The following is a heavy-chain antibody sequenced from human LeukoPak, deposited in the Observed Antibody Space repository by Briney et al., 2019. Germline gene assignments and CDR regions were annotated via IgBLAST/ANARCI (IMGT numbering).Heavy chain of an antibody. V-gene: IGHV1-2*02. CDR3: ARDVSPVTRSYWRPVLGFDP. J-gene: IGHJ5*02. D-gene: IGHD3-3*01. CDR1: GYTFTGYY. Sequence: ASVKVSCKASGYTFTGYYMHWVRQAPGQGLEWMGWINPNSGGTNYAQKFQGRVTMTRDTSISTAYMELSRLRSDDTAVYYCARDVSPVTRSYWRPVLGFDPWGQGTLVTVSS. CDR2: INPNSGGT.